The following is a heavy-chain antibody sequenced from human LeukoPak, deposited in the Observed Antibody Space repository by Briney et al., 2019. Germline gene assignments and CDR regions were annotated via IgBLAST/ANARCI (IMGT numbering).Heavy chain of an antibody. Sequence: SETLSLTCTVSGGSINSSGKYGAWIRQPPGKGLEWMGSMFYSGTTYYNPSLESRVTISVDTSKNQFSLKLSSVTAADTAVYYCATSGWYLLPGVYWGQGTLVTVSS. J-gene: IGHJ4*02. CDR3: ATSGWYLLPGVY. D-gene: IGHD6-19*01. V-gene: IGHV4-39*01. CDR2: MFYSGTT. CDR1: GGSINSSGKY.